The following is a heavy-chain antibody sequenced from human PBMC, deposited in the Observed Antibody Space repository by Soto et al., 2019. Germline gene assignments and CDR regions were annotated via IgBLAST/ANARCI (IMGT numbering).Heavy chain of an antibody. D-gene: IGHD3-3*01. Sequence: SETXSLTCSFYGGSFIGYYWSWIRQPPGKGLEWIGEINHSGSTNYNPSLKSRVTISVDTSKNQFSLKLSSVTAADTAVYYCARAYDFWSGPSHQNYGMDVWGQGTTVTVSS. CDR2: INHSGST. J-gene: IGHJ6*02. CDR1: GGSFIGYY. V-gene: IGHV4-34*01. CDR3: ARAYDFWSGPSHQNYGMDV.